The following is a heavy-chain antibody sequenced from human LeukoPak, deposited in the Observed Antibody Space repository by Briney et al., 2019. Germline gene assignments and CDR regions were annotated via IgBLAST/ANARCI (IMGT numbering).Heavy chain of an antibody. CDR2: IYYSGST. V-gene: IGHV4-31*03. J-gene: IGHJ3*02. Sequence: SETLSLTCTVSGGSISSGGYYWSWIRQHPGKGLEWIGYIYYSGSTYYNPSLKSRVTISVDTSKNQFSLKLSSVTAADTAVYYCARSGTDPTYDSSGYSAFDIWGQGTMVTVSS. CDR3: ARSGTDPTYDSSGYSAFDI. CDR1: GGSISSGGYY. D-gene: IGHD3-22*01.